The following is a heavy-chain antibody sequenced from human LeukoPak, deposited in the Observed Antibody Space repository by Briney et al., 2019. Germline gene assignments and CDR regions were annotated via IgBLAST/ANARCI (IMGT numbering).Heavy chain of an antibody. V-gene: IGHV3-64*01. CDR1: GLTFSSYA. CDR3: AREIAVAGYDY. Sequence: GGSLRLSCAASGLTFSSYAMHWVRQAPGKGLEYVSAISSNGGSTYYANSVKGRFTISRDNSKNTLYLQMGSLRAEDMAVYYCAREIAVAGYDYWGQGALVTVSS. J-gene: IGHJ4*02. CDR2: ISSNGGST. D-gene: IGHD6-19*01.